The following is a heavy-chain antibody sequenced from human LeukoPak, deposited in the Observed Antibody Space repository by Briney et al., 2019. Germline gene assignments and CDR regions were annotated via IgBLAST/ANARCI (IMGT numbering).Heavy chain of an antibody. D-gene: IGHD5-18*01. CDR2: INHSGST. CDR3: ARSGYSYGYRLDY. CDR1: GGSFSGYY. V-gene: IGHV4-34*01. Sequence: PSETLSLTCAVYGGSFSGYYWSWIRRPPGKGLEWIGEINHSGSTNHNPSLKSRLTISVDTSKNQFSLKLSSVTAADTAVYYCARSGYSYGYRLDYWGQGTLVTVSS. J-gene: IGHJ4*02.